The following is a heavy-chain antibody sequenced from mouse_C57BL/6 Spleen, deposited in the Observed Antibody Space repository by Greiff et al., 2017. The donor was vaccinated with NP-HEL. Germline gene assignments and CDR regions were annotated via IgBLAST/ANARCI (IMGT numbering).Heavy chain of an antibody. J-gene: IGHJ1*03. Sequence: EVKVVESGGGLVQPGGSLKLSCAASGFTFSDYYMYWVRQTPEKRLEWVAYISNGGGSTYYPDTVKGRFTISRDNAKNTLYLQMSRLKSEDTAMYYCARRRYYYGTWYFDVWGTGTTVTVSS. V-gene: IGHV5-12*01. CDR3: ARRRYYYGTWYFDV. CDR1: GFTFSDYY. CDR2: ISNGGGST. D-gene: IGHD1-1*01.